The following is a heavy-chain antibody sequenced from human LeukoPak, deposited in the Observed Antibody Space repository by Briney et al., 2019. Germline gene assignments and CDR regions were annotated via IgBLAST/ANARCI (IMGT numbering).Heavy chain of an antibody. V-gene: IGHV3-66*01. CDR1: GFSFSSYA. Sequence: AGGSLRLSCAASGFSFSSYAMSWVRQAPGKGLEWVSVIYSGGSTYYADSVKGRFTISRDNSKNTLYLQMNSLRAEDTAVYYCARGLYCGGDCYRPAFDYWGQGTLVTVSS. D-gene: IGHD2-21*02. CDR3: ARGLYCGGDCYRPAFDY. CDR2: IYSGGST. J-gene: IGHJ4*02.